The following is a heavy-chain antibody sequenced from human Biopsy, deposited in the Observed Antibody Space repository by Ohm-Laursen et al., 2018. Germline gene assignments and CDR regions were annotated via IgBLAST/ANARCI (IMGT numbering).Heavy chain of an antibody. Sequence: TQTLTLTCTFSGFSLRTRGMSVAWIRQPPGKALEWLARVYWDKYKDYSTSLMSRLSISKDTSEDQVVLTLTHVGPLDTPPFFCARMPLLIFSAALVYPRRRHFQGFDVWGQGTPVTVS. V-gene: IGHV2-70*11. CDR1: GFSLRTRGMS. CDR2: VYWDKYK. CDR3: ARMPLLIFSAALVYPRRRHFQGFDV. D-gene: IGHD6-6*01. J-gene: IGHJ6*02.